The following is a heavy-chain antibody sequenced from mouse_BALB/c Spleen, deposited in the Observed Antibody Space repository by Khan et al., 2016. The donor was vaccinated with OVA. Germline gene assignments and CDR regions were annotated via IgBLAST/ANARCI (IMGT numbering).Heavy chain of an antibody. J-gene: IGHJ3*01. D-gene: IGHD4-1*01. CDR3: ASHLTGSFAY. CDR1: GFSFSSYS. CDR2: ISSGGDYN. V-gene: IGHV5-6*01. Sequence: EVELVESGGDLVKPGGSLNLSCAASGFSFSSYSMSWVRQTPDKRLEWVATISSGGDYNYYPDIVTGRFTISRDNARNTLYLQMSSLKSEDTAMYYCASHLTGSFAYWGQGTLVTVSA.